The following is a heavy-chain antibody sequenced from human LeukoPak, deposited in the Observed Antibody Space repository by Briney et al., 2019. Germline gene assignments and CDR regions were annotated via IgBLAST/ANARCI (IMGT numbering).Heavy chain of an antibody. J-gene: IGHJ4*02. CDR2: FDPEDGET. CDR1: GYTLTELS. V-gene: IGHV1-24*01. D-gene: IGHD3-10*01. CDR3: ATPTMVRGGRTLDY. Sequence: ASVKVSCKVSGYTLTELSMHWVRQAPGKGLEWMGGFDPEDGETIYAQKFQGRVTMTEDTSTDTAYMELSSLRSEDTAVYYCATPTMVRGGRTLDYWGQGTLVTVSS.